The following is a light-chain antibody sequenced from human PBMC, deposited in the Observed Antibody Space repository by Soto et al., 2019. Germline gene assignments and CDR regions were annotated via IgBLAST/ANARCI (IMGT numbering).Light chain of an antibody. CDR2: KAS. J-gene: IGKJ2*01. Sequence: DIQMTQSPSTLSASVGDRVTITCRASQSISSWLAWYQQKPGKAPKLLIYKASSLESGVPSRFSGSGSGTEFTLTLSSLQPDEFATYYCQQYNSYPYTFGQGTKLEIK. CDR3: QQYNSYPYT. V-gene: IGKV1-5*03. CDR1: QSISSW.